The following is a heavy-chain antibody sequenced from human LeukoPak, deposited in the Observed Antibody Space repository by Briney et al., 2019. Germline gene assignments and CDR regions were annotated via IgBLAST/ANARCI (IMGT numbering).Heavy chain of an antibody. CDR2: MNPYSGNI. CDR1: GYTFTTYD. CDR3: ARDGSRTWGLAV. Sequence: ASVKVSCKASGYTFTTYDVFWVRQAPGQGREWVGWMNPYSGNIGYAHKFQGRVTMTRDTSKNIAYMELTRLTFEDTAVYFCARDGSRTWGLAVWGQGTLVAVSS. V-gene: IGHV1-8*02. D-gene: IGHD3-16*01. J-gene: IGHJ4*02.